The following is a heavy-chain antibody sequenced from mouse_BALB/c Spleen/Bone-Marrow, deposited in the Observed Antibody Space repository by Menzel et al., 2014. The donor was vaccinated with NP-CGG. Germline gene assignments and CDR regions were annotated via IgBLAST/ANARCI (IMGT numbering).Heavy chain of an antibody. CDR3: ARRGISTAEGVGAMDY. J-gene: IGHJ4*01. Sequence: EVQGVESGGGLVKLGGSLKLSCAASGFTFTSYYMSWVRQTPEKRLELVAAINSNGDNTYYPDTMKGRLTISRDNAKNTLYLQMSSLKSEDTALFYCARRGISTAEGVGAMDYWGQGTSVTVSS. D-gene: IGHD1-2*01. V-gene: IGHV5-6-2*01. CDR1: GFTFTSYY. CDR2: INSNGDNT.